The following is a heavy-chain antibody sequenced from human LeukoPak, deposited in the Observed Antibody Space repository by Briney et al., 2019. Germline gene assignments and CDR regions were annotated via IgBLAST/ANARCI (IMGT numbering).Heavy chain of an antibody. D-gene: IGHD3-3*01. CDR1: GGTFSSYA. V-gene: IGHV1-69*13. J-gene: IGHJ4*02. Sequence: ASVKVSCKASGGTFSSYAISWVRQAPGQGLEWMGGVIPIFGTANYAQKFQGRVTITADEPTSTAYMELSSLRSEDTAVYYCARGNYDFWSGYYGSDYWGQGTLVTVSS. CDR2: VIPIFGTA. CDR3: ARGNYDFWSGYYGSDY.